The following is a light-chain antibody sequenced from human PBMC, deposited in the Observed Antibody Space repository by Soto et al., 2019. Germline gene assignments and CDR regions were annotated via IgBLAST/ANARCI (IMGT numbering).Light chain of an antibody. CDR2: GAS. CDR1: QTIRSNY. Sequence: ETVLTQSPGTLSLSPGERATLSCRASQTIRSNYLAWYRQTPGQAPRLLIYGASNRATGIADRFSGSGSGTDFTLIISRLEPEDFALYYCQQYGSPPRTFGQGTKVEIK. CDR3: QQYGSPPRT. J-gene: IGKJ1*01. V-gene: IGKV3-20*01.